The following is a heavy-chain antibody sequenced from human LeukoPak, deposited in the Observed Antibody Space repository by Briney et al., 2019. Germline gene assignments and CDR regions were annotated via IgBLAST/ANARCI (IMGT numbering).Heavy chain of an antibody. D-gene: IGHD1-26*01. CDR1: GYTFTTYD. CDR3: ARSQRQWDNNWFAL. Sequence: SVRASCKASGYTFTTYDLNWVRHAAGQGLEWMGWMKPNTGNTHSAHTFQGRVTFQRNTSISTAYLLLSSLTSHGTAVYFCARSQRQWDNNWFALWGQGTRVSVSS. CDR2: MKPNTGNT. V-gene: IGHV1-8*03. J-gene: IGHJ5*02.